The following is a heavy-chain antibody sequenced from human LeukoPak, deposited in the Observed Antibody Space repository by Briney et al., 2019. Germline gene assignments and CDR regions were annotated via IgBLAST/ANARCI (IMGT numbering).Heavy chain of an antibody. V-gene: IGHV6-1*01. CDR1: GDSVSSESAA. D-gene: IGHD3-10*01. J-gene: IGHJ4*02. CDR3: ARLVSYYGSGSYYPYYFDY. CDR2: TYYRSKWYN. Sequence: SQTLSLTCAISGDSVSSESAAWSWIRQSPSRGLEWLGRTYYRSKWYNHYAVSVKSRITINPDTSKNQFSLQLNSVTPEDTAVYYCARLVSYYGSGSYYPYYFDYWGQGTLVTVSS.